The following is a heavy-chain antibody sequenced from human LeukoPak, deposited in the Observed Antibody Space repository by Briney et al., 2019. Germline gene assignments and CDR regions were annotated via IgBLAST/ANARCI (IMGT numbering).Heavy chain of an antibody. CDR2: ISSSSSYI. D-gene: IGHD4-17*01. CDR3: ARDLGGYGDYGTNFDY. V-gene: IGHV3-21*01. Sequence: GGSLRLSCAASGFTLSSYGMSWVRQAPGRGLEWVSAISSSSSYIYYADSVKGRFTISRHNAKRSLYLQMNSLRAEDTAVYYCARDLGGYGDYGTNFDYWGQGTLVTVSS. CDR1: GFTLSSYG. J-gene: IGHJ4*02.